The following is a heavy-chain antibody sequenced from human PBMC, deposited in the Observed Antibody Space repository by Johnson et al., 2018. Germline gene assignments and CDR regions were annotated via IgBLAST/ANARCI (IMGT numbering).Heavy chain of an antibody. V-gene: IGHV3-9*01. CDR1: GFTFSSYG. Sequence: VQLVQSGGGVVQPGRSLRLSCAASGFTFSSYGMHWVRQAPGKGVEWVPGLSWNSGSIGYADSVKGRFTISRDNAKNSLYLQMNSLRAEDTALYYCAKDRRPGYSYGQGAAFDIWGQGTMVTVSA. J-gene: IGHJ3*02. CDR2: LSWNSGSI. CDR3: AKDRRPGYSYGQGAAFDI. D-gene: IGHD5-18*01.